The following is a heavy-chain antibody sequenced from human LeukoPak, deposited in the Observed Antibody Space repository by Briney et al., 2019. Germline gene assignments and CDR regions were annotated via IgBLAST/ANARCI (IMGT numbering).Heavy chain of an antibody. V-gene: IGHV4-59*01. J-gene: IGHJ4*02. CDR1: GGSICSYY. Sequence: SETLSLTCTVSGGSICSYYWSWIRQPPGKGLEWIGYIYYSGSTNYNPSLKSRVTISVDTSKNQFSLKLSSVTAADTAVYYCARLRFLEWLPEDYWGQGTLVTVSS. D-gene: IGHD3-3*01. CDR2: IYYSGST. CDR3: ARLRFLEWLPEDY.